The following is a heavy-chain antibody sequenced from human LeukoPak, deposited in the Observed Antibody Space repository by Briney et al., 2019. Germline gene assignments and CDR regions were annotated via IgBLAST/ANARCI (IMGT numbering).Heavy chain of an antibody. CDR1: GFTVSSNY. CDR2: IYSGGST. D-gene: IGHD3-22*01. Sequence: PGGSLRLSCAASGFTVSSNYMSWVRQAPGKGLEWVSVIYSGGSTYYADSVKGRFTISRDNSKNTLYLQMNSLRAEDTAVYYCARAARTNYYDSSGYYYATAGIFDYWGQGTLVTVSS. V-gene: IGHV3-66*01. J-gene: IGHJ4*02. CDR3: ARAARTNYYDSSGYYYATAGIFDY.